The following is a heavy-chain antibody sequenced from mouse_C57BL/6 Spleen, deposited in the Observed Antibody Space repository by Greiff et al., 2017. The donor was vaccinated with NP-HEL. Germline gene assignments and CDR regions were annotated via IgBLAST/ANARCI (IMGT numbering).Heavy chain of an antibody. J-gene: IGHJ4*01. Sequence: VKLMESGPELVKPGASVKISCKASGYAFSSSWMNWVKQRPGKGLEWIGRIYPGDGDTNYNGKFKGKATLTADKSSSTAYMQLSSLTSEDSAVYFCARKLRLGAMDYWGQGTSVTVSS. CDR1: GYAFSSSW. V-gene: IGHV1-82*01. CDR2: IYPGDGDT. CDR3: ARKLRLGAMDY. D-gene: IGHD3-2*02.